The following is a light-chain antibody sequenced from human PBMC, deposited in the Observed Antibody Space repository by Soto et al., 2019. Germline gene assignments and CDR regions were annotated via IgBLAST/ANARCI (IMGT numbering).Light chain of an antibody. J-gene: IGKJ4*01. Sequence: EIVLTQSPAALSLSPGERATLSCRASQSITTYLAWYQHRSGQAPRLLIYDASNRATGIPARFSGSGSGTDFTLTISSREPEDFAVYYCQQRSNWLTFGGGTKVEIK. CDR3: QQRSNWLT. CDR2: DAS. V-gene: IGKV3-11*01. CDR1: QSITTY.